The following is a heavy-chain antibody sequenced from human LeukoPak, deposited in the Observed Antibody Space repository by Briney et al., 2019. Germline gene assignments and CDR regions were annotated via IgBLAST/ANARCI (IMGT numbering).Heavy chain of an antibody. V-gene: IGHV3-48*02. CDR1: GFTFSNYG. CDR2: ISSSSDAI. D-gene: IGHD5-12*01. Sequence: GGSLRLSCAASGFTFSNYGMNWVRQAPGKGLEWASYISSSSDAIYYADSVKGRFTISRDNAKNSLYLEMNSLRDEDTAVYYCARAMRSGYDYWGQGTLVNVSS. J-gene: IGHJ4*02. CDR3: ARAMRSGYDY.